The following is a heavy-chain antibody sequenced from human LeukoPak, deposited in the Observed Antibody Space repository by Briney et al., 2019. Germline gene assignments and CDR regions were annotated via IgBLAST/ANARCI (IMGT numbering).Heavy chain of an antibody. D-gene: IGHD3-3*01. CDR3: ARGPTTLRFLEWFRKDPDAFDI. CDR1: GGSFSGYY. J-gene: IGHJ3*02. CDR2: INHSGST. V-gene: IGHV4-34*01. Sequence: NPSETLSLTCAVYGGSFSGYYWSWIRQPPGKGLEWIGEINHSGSTNYNPSLKSRVTISVDTSKNQFSLKLSSVTAADTAVYYCARGPTTLRFLEWFRKDPDAFDIWGQGTMVTVSS.